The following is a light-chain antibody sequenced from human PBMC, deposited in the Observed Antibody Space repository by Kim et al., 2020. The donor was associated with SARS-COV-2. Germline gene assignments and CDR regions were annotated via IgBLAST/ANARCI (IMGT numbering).Light chain of an antibody. V-gene: IGKV3D-15*01. CDR3: QHYYNRPRT. J-gene: IGKJ1*01. CDR1: QYISSS. CDR2: GAS. Sequence: VSPEERATLSCRASQYISSSLAWYQQKPGQPPRLLIHGASTRATGIPARFSGSGSGTDFTLTISSLQFEDSAVYYCQHYYNRPRTFGQGTKVDIK.